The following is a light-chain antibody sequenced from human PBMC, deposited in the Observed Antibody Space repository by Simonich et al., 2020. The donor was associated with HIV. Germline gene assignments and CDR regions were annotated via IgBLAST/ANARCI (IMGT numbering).Light chain of an antibody. CDR3: QQYNTYLRT. J-gene: IGKJ1*01. V-gene: IGKV1-33*01. CDR1: QDISNY. Sequence: DIQMTQSPSSLSASVGDRVTITCQASQDISNYLNWSQQKPGKAPKLLIYDASNLETGVPSRFSGSGSGTDFTFTISSLQPEDIATYYCQQYNTYLRTFGQGTKVEIK. CDR2: DAS.